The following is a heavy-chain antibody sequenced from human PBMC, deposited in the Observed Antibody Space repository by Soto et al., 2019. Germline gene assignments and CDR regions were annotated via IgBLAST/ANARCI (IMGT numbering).Heavy chain of an antibody. J-gene: IGHJ4*02. CDR3: ARGITTFGAHFDY. D-gene: IGHD3-3*01. V-gene: IGHV4-31*03. CDR1: GASISSGGYY. Sequence: SETLSLTCTVSGASISSGGYYWSWIRQHPGKGLKWIGYMYYSGSTSMYYTGSTYYNPSLMSRVTISVDTSKNQLSLKLSSVTAADTAVYYCARGITTFGAHFDYWGQGTLVTVSS. CDR2: MYYSGSTSMYYTGST.